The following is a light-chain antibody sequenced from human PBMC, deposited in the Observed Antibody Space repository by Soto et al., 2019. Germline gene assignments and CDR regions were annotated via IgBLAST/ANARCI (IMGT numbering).Light chain of an antibody. V-gene: IGLV2-14*01. CDR1: SSDVGGYNY. CDR2: EVS. CDR3: SSYTRSSTLYV. Sequence: QSVLTQPASVSGSPGQSITISCTGTSSDVGGYNYVSWYQQHPGKAPKLMIYEVSNRPSGVSNRFSGSKSGNTASLTISGLQAEDEADYYCSSYTRSSTLYVFGTGTKLTFL. J-gene: IGLJ1*01.